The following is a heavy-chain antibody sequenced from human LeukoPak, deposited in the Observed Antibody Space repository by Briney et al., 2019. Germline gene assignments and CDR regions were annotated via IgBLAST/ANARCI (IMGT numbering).Heavy chain of an antibody. CDR3: ARDWRDQLLHPYYFDY. D-gene: IGHD1-1*01. CDR1: GFTFSNFG. J-gene: IGHJ4*02. CDR2: ISSISPYI. V-gene: IGHV3-21*06. Sequence: GGSLRLSCAASGFTFSNFGMNWVRQAPGKGLEWVSSISSISPYIYYADSVKGRFTISRDDAKNSLYLQMNSLRAEDSAVYYCARDWRDQLLHPYYFDYWGQGALVTVSS.